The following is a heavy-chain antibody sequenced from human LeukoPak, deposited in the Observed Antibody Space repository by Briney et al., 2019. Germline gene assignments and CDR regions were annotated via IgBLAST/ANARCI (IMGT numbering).Heavy chain of an antibody. CDR1: GGTFSSYA. CDR3: ARDLSISSTSCPSH. Sequence: ASVKVSCKASGGTFSSYAISWVRQAPGQGLEWMGRIIPILGIANYAQKFQGRVTITAGKSTSTAYMELSSLRSEDTAVYYCARDLSISSTSCPSHWGQGTLVTVSS. J-gene: IGHJ4*02. D-gene: IGHD2-2*01. V-gene: IGHV1-69*04. CDR2: IIPILGIA.